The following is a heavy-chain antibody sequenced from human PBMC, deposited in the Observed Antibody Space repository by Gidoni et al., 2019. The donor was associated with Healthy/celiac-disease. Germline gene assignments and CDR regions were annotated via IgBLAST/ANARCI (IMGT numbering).Heavy chain of an antibody. CDR2: LWYDGSNK. CDR1: GFTFRSYG. CDR3: ARVGPELWFRDYGMDF. D-gene: IGHD3-10*01. Sequence: QVQLVESGGGVVQPGRSLRLSCAAAGFTFRSYGMHWVRQAPGKGLEWVAVLWYDGSNKYYADSVKGRFTISRDNSKNTLYLQMNSLRAEDTAVYYCARVGPELWFRDYGMDFWGQGTTVTVSS. V-gene: IGHV3-33*01. J-gene: IGHJ6*02.